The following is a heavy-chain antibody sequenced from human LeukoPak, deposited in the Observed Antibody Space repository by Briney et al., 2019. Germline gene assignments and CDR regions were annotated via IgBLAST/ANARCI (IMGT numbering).Heavy chain of an antibody. CDR2: IYHSGNT. J-gene: IGHJ6*02. CDR1: GGSISSSNW. Sequence: PSGTLSLTCAVSGGSISSSNWWSWVRQPPGKGLEWIGEIYHSGNTNYNPSFKSRVTMSVDKSKNQFSLDLTSVTAADTAVYYCARDRVAAAGNYYYGMDVWGQGTTVTVSS. V-gene: IGHV4-4*02. CDR3: ARDRVAAAGNYYYGMDV. D-gene: IGHD6-13*01.